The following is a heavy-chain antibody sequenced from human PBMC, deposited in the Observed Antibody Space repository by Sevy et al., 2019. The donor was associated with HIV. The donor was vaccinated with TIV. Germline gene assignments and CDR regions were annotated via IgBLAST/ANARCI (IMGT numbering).Heavy chain of an antibody. D-gene: IGHD3-16*01. J-gene: IGHJ6*02. CDR1: GFTVSDNY. CDR2: IYIAGRT. V-gene: IGHV3-53*01. Sequence: LSLTCAVSGFTVSDNYMNWVRQAPGKGLEWVSIIYIAGRTYYADSVRGRFTISRDKAKNTLYLQMNSLRVEDTAVYYCAREDLVLGEDNYYGMDVWGQGTTVTVSS. CDR3: AREDLVLGEDNYYGMDV.